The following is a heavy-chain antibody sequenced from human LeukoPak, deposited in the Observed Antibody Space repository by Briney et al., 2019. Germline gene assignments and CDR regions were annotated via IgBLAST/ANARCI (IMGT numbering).Heavy chain of an antibody. J-gene: IGHJ5*02. Sequence: SETLSLTSTVSAGSISSYYWRWHRQPPGKGLKWIGYIYYSGSTNYNPSLKSRVTISVDTSKNQFSLKLSSVTAADTAVYYCARHPGIAVAADNWFDPWGQGTLVTVSS. CDR3: ARHPGIAVAADNWFDP. CDR2: IYYSGST. CDR1: AGSISSYY. V-gene: IGHV4-59*08. D-gene: IGHD6-19*01.